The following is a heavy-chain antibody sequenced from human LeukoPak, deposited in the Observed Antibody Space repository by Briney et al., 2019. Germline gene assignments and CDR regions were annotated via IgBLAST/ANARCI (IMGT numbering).Heavy chain of an antibody. J-gene: IGHJ4*02. CDR2: IYYSGST. Sequence: QSSETLSLTCTVSGGSISSYYWSWIRQPPGKGLEWIGYIYYSGSTNYNPSLKSRVTISVDTSKNQFSLKLSSVTAADTAVYYCARARDYYDSSGYLDYWGQGTLVTVSS. CDR3: ARARDYYDSSGYLDY. D-gene: IGHD3-22*01. V-gene: IGHV4-59*01. CDR1: GGSISSYY.